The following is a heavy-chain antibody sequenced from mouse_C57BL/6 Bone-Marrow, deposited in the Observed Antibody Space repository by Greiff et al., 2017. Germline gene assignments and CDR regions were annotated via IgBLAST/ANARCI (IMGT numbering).Heavy chain of an antibody. J-gene: IGHJ4*01. CDR1: GYAFSSSW. Sequence: QVQLQQSGPELVKPGASVKISCKASGYAFSSSWMNWVKQRPGQGLEWIGRIYPGDGDTNYNGKFKGKATLTADKSSSTAYMQLSSLTSEDAAVYFCARVGYAMDYWGQGTSVTVSS. V-gene: IGHV1-82*01. CDR2: IYPGDGDT. CDR3: ARVGYAMDY. D-gene: IGHD2-14*01.